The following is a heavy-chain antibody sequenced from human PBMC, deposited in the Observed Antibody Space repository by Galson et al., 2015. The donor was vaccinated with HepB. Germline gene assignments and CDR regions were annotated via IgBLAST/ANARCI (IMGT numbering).Heavy chain of an antibody. CDR3: ATVKAAGTSYYYYYGMNV. CDR2: IIPIFGTA. CDR1: GGTFSSYA. Sequence: SVKVSCKASGGTFSSYAISWVRQAPGQGLEWMGGIIPIFGTANYAQKFQGRVTITADESTSTAYMELSSLRVEDTAVYYCATVKAAGTSYYYYYGMNVWGQGTTVTVSS. V-gene: IGHV1-69*13. J-gene: IGHJ6*02. D-gene: IGHD6-13*01.